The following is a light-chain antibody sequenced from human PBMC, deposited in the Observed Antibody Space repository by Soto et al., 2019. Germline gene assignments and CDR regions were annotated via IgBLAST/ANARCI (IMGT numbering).Light chain of an antibody. CDR2: DVS. CDR3: CSYAGSHTLYV. V-gene: IGLV2-11*01. J-gene: IGLJ1*01. CDR1: SSDVGGYNY. Sequence: QSALTQPRSVSGSPGQSVTISCTGTSSDVGGYNYVSWYQQHPGKAPKLMIYDVSKRPSGVPDRFSGSKSGNTASLTISGLQAEDEADYYCCSYAGSHTLYVFGTGTKVT.